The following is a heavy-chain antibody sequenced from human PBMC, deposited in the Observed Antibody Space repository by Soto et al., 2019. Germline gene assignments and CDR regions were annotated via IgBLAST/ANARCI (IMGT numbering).Heavy chain of an antibody. Sequence: GASVNVSCKDSAGTFSSYAISWVRQAPGQGLEWMGGIIPIFGTANYAQKFQGRVTIIADESTSTAYMELSSLRSEDTAVYYCAREYGGNSGNWFDPWGQGTLVTSPQ. CDR3: AREYGGNSGNWFDP. CDR1: AGTFSSYA. D-gene: IGHD2-21*02. J-gene: IGHJ5*02. V-gene: IGHV1-69*13. CDR2: IIPIFGTA.